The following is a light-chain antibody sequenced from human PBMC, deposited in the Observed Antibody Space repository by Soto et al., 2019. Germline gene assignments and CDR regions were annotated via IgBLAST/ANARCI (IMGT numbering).Light chain of an antibody. J-gene: IGKJ4*01. Sequence: VMTQSPLSLPVTPGEGASIPLGSSQSLLHSNGYNYLDWYLQKPGQSPQLLIYLGSNRSSGVPDRFSGSGSGTDFTLKISRVEAEDVGVYYCLQALQTPLTFGGGTKVDIK. CDR2: LGS. V-gene: IGKV2-28*01. CDR1: QSLLHSNGYNY. CDR3: LQALQTPLT.